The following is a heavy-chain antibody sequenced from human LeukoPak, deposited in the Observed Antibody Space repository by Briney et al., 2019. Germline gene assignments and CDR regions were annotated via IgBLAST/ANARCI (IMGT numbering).Heavy chain of an antibody. CDR3: ARGHDYRHGP. Sequence: PGGSLRLSCAASGFTFSTYWMSWVRQAPGKGLEWVANIKQDGRERYYVDSVKGRFTISRDNAKNSLYLQMNSLRGEDTAVYYCARGHDYRHGPWGQGTLVTVSS. CDR2: IKQDGRER. J-gene: IGHJ5*02. CDR1: GFTFSTYW. D-gene: IGHD4-11*01. V-gene: IGHV3-7*01.